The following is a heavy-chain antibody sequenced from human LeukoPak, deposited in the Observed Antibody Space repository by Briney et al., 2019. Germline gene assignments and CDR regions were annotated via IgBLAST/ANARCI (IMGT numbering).Heavy chain of an antibody. CDR3: VRGMDV. CDR2: IYYSGST. J-gene: IGHJ6*02. Sequence: PSETLSLTCTVSGGSTNSGDYYWSWIRQPPGKGLEWIGYIYYSGSTYYNPSLKSRVTMSIDTSKHQFSLKLNSVDAADTAVYYCVRGMDVWGQGTTVTVSS. CDR1: GGSTNSGDYY. V-gene: IGHV4-30-4*01.